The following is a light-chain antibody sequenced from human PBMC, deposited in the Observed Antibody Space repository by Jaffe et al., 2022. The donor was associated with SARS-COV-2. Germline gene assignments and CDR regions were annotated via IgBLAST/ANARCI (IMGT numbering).Light chain of an antibody. CDR3: QSWDSSTLVV. CDR2: QNA. Sequence: SYELTQPPSVSVSPGQTASISCSGENLGSTNACWYQQKPGQSPVLVIYQNAKRPSGIPERFSGSKSGNSATLTISGTQAVDEADYYCQSWDSSTLVVFGGGTKLTVL. CDR1: NLGSTN. J-gene: IGLJ2*01. V-gene: IGLV3-1*01.